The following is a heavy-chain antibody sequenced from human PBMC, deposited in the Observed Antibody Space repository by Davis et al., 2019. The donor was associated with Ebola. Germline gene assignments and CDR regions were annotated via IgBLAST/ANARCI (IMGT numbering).Heavy chain of an antibody. CDR1: GFTFSSYG. CDR2: ISYDGGNK. CDR3: ARDRSAAGTEYFQH. J-gene: IGHJ1*01. V-gene: IGHV3-30*19. Sequence: GESLKISCAASGFTFSSYGMHWVRQAPGKGLEWVAVISYDGGNKYYADSVKGRFTISRDNSKNTLYLQMNSLRAEDTAVYYCARDRSAAGTEYFQHWGQGTLVTVSS. D-gene: IGHD6-13*01.